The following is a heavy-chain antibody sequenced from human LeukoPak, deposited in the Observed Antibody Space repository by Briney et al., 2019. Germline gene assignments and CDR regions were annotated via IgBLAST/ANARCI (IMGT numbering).Heavy chain of an antibody. CDR2: ISAYNGNT. D-gene: IGHD3-3*01. CDR1: GYTFTIYG. J-gene: IGHJ3*02. V-gene: IGHV1-18*01. CDR3: ARDGVVMTLGAFDI. Sequence: ASVKVSFKASGYTFTIYGISWVRQAPGQGLEGRGWISAYNGNTNYAQKLQGRVTMTTDTSTSTAYMELRGLRSDDTAVYYCARDGVVMTLGAFDIWGQGTMVTVSS.